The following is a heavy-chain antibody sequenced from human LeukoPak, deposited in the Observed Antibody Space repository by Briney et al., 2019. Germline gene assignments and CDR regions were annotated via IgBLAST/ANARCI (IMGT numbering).Heavy chain of an antibody. CDR1: GYTFTSYG. CDR2: ISAYNGNT. J-gene: IGHJ4*02. CDR3: ARVASNYDSSGYPTYFDY. V-gene: IGHV1-18*01. Sequence: GASVKVSCKASGYTFTSYGISWVRQAPGQGLEWMGWISAYNGNTNYAQKLQGRVTMTTDTSTSTAYMELRSLRSDDTAVYYCARVASNYDSSGYPTYFDYWGQGTLVTVSS. D-gene: IGHD3-22*01.